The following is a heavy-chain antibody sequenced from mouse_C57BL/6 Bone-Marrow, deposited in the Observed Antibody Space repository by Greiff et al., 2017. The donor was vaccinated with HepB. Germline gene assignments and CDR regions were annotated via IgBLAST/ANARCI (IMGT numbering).Heavy chain of an antibody. J-gene: IGHJ3*01. CDR3: TSHYYGSSWFAY. CDR1: GFNIKDDY. CDR2: IDPENGDT. Sequence: EVHLVESGAELVRPGASVKLSCTASGFNIKDDYMHWVKQRPEQGLEWIGWIDPENGDTEYASKFQGKATITADTSSNTAYLQLSSLTSEDTAVYYCTSHYYGSSWFAYWGQGTLVTVSA. D-gene: IGHD1-1*01. V-gene: IGHV14-4*01.